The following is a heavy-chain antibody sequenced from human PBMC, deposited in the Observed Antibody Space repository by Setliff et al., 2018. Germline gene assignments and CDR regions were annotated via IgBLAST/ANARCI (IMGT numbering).Heavy chain of an antibody. CDR3: ARGASLDVGTMVRGYFQH. J-gene: IGHJ1*01. CDR1: GYTFTSYA. D-gene: IGHD3-10*01. CDR2: IIPTLGIA. V-gene: IGHV1-69*10. Sequence: SVKVSCKASGYTFTSYAISWVRQAPGQGLEWMGGIIPTLGIANYAQKFQGRVTITADKSTSTAYMELSSLRSEDTAVYYCARGASLDVGTMVRGYFQHWGQGTLVTVSS.